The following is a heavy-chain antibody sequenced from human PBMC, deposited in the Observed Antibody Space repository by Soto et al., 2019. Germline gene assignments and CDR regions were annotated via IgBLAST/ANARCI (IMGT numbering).Heavy chain of an antibody. J-gene: IGHJ6*02. Sequence: SVKVSCKASGGTFSSYAISRVRQAPGQGLEWMGGIIPIFGTANYAQKFQGRVTITADESTSTAYMELSSLRSEDTAVYYCARDKRGGIAAAGTRSSYYGMDVWGQGTTVTVS. CDR1: GGTFSSYA. CDR2: IIPIFGTA. D-gene: IGHD6-13*01. CDR3: ARDKRGGIAAAGTRSSYYGMDV. V-gene: IGHV1-69*13.